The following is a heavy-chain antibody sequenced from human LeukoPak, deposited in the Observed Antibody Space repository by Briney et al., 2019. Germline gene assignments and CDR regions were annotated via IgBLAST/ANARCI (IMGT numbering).Heavy chain of an antibody. CDR1: GGSFSGYY. J-gene: IGHJ4*02. CDR3: ARRDRYSSGQFDH. D-gene: IGHD5-18*01. V-gene: IGHV4-34*01. CDR2: IHYTGST. Sequence: SETLSLTCAVYGGSFSGYYWSWIRQPPGKGLEWIGSIHYTGSTYHNPSLKSRVTMSIDTSKNQFSLKVNSVTATDTAVYYCARRDRYSSGQFDHWGQGTLVTVSS.